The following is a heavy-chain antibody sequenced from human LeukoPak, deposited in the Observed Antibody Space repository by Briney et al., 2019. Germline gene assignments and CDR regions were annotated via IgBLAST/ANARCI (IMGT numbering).Heavy chain of an antibody. V-gene: IGHV4-39*02. D-gene: IGHD4-17*01. Sequence: SETLSLTCTVSGDSSIRGSHYWGWVRQPPGKGLEWIGSVYHTGDTYHNSSLKSRVTISLDTSKNHFSLKLSSVTAADTAVYYCARFGRKMTAVKRGPNWFDPWGQGTLVTVSS. CDR3: ARFGRKMTAVKRGPNWFDP. CDR1: GDSSIRGSHY. CDR2: VYHTGDT. J-gene: IGHJ5*02.